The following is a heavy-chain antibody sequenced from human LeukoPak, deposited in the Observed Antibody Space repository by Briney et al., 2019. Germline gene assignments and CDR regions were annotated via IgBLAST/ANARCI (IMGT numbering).Heavy chain of an antibody. J-gene: IGHJ4*02. Sequence: ASVKVSCKVSGYTLTELSMHWVRQAPGKGLEWMGGFDPEDGETIYAQKFQGRVTMTEDTSTDTAYMELSSLGSEDTAVYYCATALGYCSGGSCYSGGPFDYWGQGTLVTVSS. V-gene: IGHV1-24*01. D-gene: IGHD2-15*01. CDR1: GYTLTELS. CDR3: ATALGYCSGGSCYSGGPFDY. CDR2: FDPEDGET.